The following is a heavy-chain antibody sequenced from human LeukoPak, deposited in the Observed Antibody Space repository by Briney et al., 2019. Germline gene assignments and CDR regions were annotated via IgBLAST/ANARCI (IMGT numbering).Heavy chain of an antibody. Sequence: PSETLSLTCTVSGGSISSGSYYWSWIRQPAGKGLEWIGRIYTSGSTNYNPSLKSRVTMSVDTSKNQFSLKLSSVTAADTAVYYCARVTGYIVEDYFDYWGQGTLVTVSS. CDR2: IYTSGST. D-gene: IGHD3-22*01. V-gene: IGHV4-61*02. J-gene: IGHJ4*02. CDR3: ARVTGYIVEDYFDY. CDR1: GGSISSGSYY.